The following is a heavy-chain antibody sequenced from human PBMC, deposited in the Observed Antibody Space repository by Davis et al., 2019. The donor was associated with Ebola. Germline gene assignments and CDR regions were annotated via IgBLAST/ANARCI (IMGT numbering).Heavy chain of an antibody. Sequence: MPSETLSLTCAVYGGSFSGYYWSWIRQPPGKGLEWIGEINHSGSTNYNPSLKSRVTISVDTSKNQFSLKLSSVTAADTAVYYCARFVVVIRSSGMDVWGQGTTVTVSS. CDR2: INHSGST. CDR1: GGSFSGYY. CDR3: ARFVVVIRSSGMDV. J-gene: IGHJ6*02. D-gene: IGHD3-22*01. V-gene: IGHV4-34*01.